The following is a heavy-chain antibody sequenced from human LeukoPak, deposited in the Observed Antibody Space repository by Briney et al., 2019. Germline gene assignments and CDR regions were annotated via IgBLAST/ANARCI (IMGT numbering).Heavy chain of an antibody. Sequence: ASVKVSCKASGYTFSGYYMHWVRQAPGQGLEWMAWINPNSGGTNYAQKFQGRVTMTRDTSISTAYMELSRLSSDDTAVYYCARDSCSSTSCLSIDDYWGQGTLVTVSS. CDR3: ARDSCSSTSCLSIDDY. J-gene: IGHJ4*02. D-gene: IGHD2-2*01. CDR1: GYTFSGYY. CDR2: INPNSGGT. V-gene: IGHV1-2*02.